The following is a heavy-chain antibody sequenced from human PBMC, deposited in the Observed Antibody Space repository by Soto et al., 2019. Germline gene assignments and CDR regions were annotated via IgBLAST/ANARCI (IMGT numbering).Heavy chain of an antibody. CDR2: ISGSDNST. V-gene: IGHV3-23*01. CDR1: GFTFSSYA. J-gene: IGHJ6*02. Sequence: RRLSCAASGFTFSSYAMSWVRQAPGKGLEWVSAISGSDNSTYYADSVKGRFTISRDNSENTLYLQMSSLRADDTAVYYCAPMGVWGQGTTVTVSS. CDR3: APMGV.